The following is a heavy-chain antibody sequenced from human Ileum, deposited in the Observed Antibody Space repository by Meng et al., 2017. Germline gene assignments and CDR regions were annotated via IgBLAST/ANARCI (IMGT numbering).Heavy chain of an antibody. V-gene: IGHV4-4*02. CDR1: GGSINSDVW. J-gene: IGHJ4*02. D-gene: IGHD2-15*01. CDR3: VRNDYCSGGTCYPHFDY. Sequence: GRLKESGSGLVKPAGTLSFTCAVSGGSINSDVWWSWVRQAPGKGLEWIGERYPGGSINYNPSLKSRVTISADTSKNQFSLSLDSVTAADTAVYYCVRNDYCSGGTCYPHFDYWGQGTLVTVSS. CDR2: RYPGGSI.